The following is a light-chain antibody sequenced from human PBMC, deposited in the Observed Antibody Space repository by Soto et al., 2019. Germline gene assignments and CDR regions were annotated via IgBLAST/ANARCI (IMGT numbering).Light chain of an antibody. J-gene: IGLJ1*01. CDR1: TGAVTSGHY. Sequence: QAVVTQEPSLTVSPGGTVTLTCGSSTGAVTSGHYPYWFQQKPGQAPRTLIYDTSNKHSWTPARFSGSLLGGKAALTLSGAQPEDEAEYYCLLSYSSARFYVFGTGTKVTVL. CDR2: DTS. CDR3: LLSYSSARFYV. V-gene: IGLV7-46*01.